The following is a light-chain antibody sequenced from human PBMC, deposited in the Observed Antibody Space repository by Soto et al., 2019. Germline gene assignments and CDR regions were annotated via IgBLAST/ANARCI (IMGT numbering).Light chain of an antibody. Sequence: EILLTQSPGTLSLSPGERATLACRASQSVSSNYVAWYQQKPGQAPRLLIHGASTRASGIPDRFSGSGSGADFTLTISRLEPEDFAVHYCQLYGSSPRFTFGPGTRVDIK. CDR3: QLYGSSPRFT. J-gene: IGKJ3*01. V-gene: IGKV3-20*01. CDR2: GAS. CDR1: QSVSSNY.